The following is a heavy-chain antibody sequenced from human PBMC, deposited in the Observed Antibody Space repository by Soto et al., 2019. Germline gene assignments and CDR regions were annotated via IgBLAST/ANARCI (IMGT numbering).Heavy chain of an antibody. D-gene: IGHD6-13*01. Sequence: SETLSLTCTVSGGSISSYYWSWIRQPPGKGLEWIGYIYYSGSTNYNPSLKSRVTISVDTSKNQFSLKLSSLTAADTAVYYCARVIAAAGADLALGYWGQGTLVTVSS. V-gene: IGHV4-59*01. J-gene: IGHJ4*02. CDR1: GGSISSYY. CDR2: IYYSGST. CDR3: ARVIAAAGADLALGY.